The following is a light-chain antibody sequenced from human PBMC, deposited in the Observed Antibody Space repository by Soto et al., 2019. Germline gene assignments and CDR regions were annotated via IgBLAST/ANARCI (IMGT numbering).Light chain of an antibody. Sequence: DIQMTQSPSSLSASVGDRVTITCRASQNIATFLNWYHHKPGKAPKLLIYATSRLQSGVPSRFSGSGSGTDFTLTITSRQPEDFGTYYCQQSYGNPGFAPGTKVDIK. CDR1: QNIATF. CDR2: ATS. V-gene: IGKV1-39*01. CDR3: QQSYGNPG. J-gene: IGKJ3*01.